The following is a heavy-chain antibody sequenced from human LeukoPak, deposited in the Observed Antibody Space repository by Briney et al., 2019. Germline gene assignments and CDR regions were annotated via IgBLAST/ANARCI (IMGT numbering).Heavy chain of an antibody. J-gene: IGHJ6*02. V-gene: IGHV1-69*13. CDR2: IIPIFGTA. CDR3: ARTTVVTPDYYYYYGMDV. D-gene: IGHD4-23*01. Sequence: ASVKVSCKASGGTFSSYAISWVRQAPGQGLEWMGGIIPIFGTANYAQKFQGRVMITADESTSTAYMELSSLRSEDTAVYYCARTTVVTPDYYYYYGMDVWGQGTTVTVSS. CDR1: GGTFSSYA.